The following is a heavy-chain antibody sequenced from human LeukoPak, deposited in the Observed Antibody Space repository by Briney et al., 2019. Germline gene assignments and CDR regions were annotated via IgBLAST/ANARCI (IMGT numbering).Heavy chain of an antibody. CDR1: GYSFTRYW. J-gene: IGHJ4*02. CDR2: IYPGESDT. CDR3: ARRVGRTGTTDFDY. Sequence: GESLKISCKGSGYSFTRYWIGWVRQMPGKGLEWMGIIYPGESDTRYSPSFQGQVTTSADKSISTAYLQWRRLKASDTAMDYCARRVGRTGTTDFDYWGKGTLVTVSS. V-gene: IGHV5-51*01. D-gene: IGHD1-1*01.